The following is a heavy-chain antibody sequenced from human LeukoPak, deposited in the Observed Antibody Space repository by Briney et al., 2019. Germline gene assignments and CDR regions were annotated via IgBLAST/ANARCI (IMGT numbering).Heavy chain of an antibody. D-gene: IGHD2-21*02. Sequence: ASVKVSCKASGYTFTSYGITWVRQAPGQGLEWMGWISAYNGNTNYAQKVQGRVTMTTDTSTTTAYMELRSLRSEDTAVYYCARGGYCGGDCAYYYYYYMDVWGKGTTVTVSS. V-gene: IGHV1-18*01. J-gene: IGHJ6*03. CDR2: ISAYNGNT. CDR1: GYTFTSYG. CDR3: ARGGYCGGDCAYYYYYYMDV.